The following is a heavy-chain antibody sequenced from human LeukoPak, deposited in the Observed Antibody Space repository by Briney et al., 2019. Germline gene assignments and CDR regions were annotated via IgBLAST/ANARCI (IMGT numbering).Heavy chain of an antibody. V-gene: IGHV4-59*08. CDR2: IYYSGST. J-gene: IGHJ4*02. CDR1: GGSISSYY. D-gene: IGHD4-17*01. Sequence: SETLSLTCTVSGGSISSYYWGWIRQPPGKGLEWIGYIYYSGSTNYNPSLRSRVTISVDTSKNQFSLKLSSVTAADTAVYYCARGGNYGDYDGYFDYWGQGTLVTVSS. CDR3: ARGGNYGDYDGYFDY.